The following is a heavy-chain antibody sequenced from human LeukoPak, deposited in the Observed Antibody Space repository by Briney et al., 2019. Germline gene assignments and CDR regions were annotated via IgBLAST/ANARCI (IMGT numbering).Heavy chain of an antibody. J-gene: IGHJ4*02. CDR2: ISPYNGNT. CDR1: GYKFTNYG. Sequence: ASVKVSCKASGYKFTNYGISWVRQAPGQGLEWMGWISPYNGNTIYAQKLQGRVTMTTDTSTSTAYMELRSLRSDDTAVYYCASSGYYYDSSGYYVKTFDYWGQGTLVTVSS. V-gene: IGHV1-18*01. D-gene: IGHD3-22*01. CDR3: ASSGYYYDSSGYYVKTFDY.